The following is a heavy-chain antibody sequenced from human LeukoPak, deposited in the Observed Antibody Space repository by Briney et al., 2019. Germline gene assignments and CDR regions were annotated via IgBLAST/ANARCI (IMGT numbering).Heavy chain of an antibody. Sequence: GGSLRLSCAAPGFTFTSYSMKWVRQAPGKGLEWVSSISSSSSYIYYADSVKGRFTISRDNAKNSLYLQMNSLRAEDTAVYYCARDRYGDYLFDYWGQGTLVTVSS. CDR2: ISSSSSYI. J-gene: IGHJ4*02. CDR1: GFTFTSYS. V-gene: IGHV3-21*01. CDR3: ARDRYGDYLFDY. D-gene: IGHD4-17*01.